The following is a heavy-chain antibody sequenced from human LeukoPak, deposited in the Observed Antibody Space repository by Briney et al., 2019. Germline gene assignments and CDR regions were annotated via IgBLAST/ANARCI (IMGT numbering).Heavy chain of an antibody. D-gene: IGHD4-17*01. CDR3: ARTVDGDYEYYFDY. J-gene: IGHJ4*02. Sequence: KSSETLSLTCTVSGGSISSYYWSWIRQPPGKGLEWIGYIYTSGSTNYNPSLKSRVTISVDTSKNQFSLKLSSVTAADTAVYYCARTVDGDYEYYFDYWAREPWSPSPQ. CDR1: GGSISSYY. V-gene: IGHV4-4*09. CDR2: IYTSGST.